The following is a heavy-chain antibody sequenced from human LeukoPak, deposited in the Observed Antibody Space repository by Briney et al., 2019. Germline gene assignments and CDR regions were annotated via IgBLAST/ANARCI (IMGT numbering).Heavy chain of an antibody. CDR2: IIPIFGTA. CDR3: ARGRGYSYGFFDY. V-gene: IGHV1-69*06. J-gene: IGHJ4*02. Sequence: GASVKVSCKASGGTFSSYAISWVRQAPGQGLEWMGGIIPIFGTANYAQKFQGRVTITADKSTSTAYMELSSLRPEGTAVYYCARGRGYSYGFFDYWGQGTLVTVSS. D-gene: IGHD5-18*01. CDR1: GGTFSSYA.